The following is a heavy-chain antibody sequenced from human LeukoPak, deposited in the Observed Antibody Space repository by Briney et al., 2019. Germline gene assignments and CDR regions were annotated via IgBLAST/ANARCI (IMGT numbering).Heavy chain of an antibody. J-gene: IGHJ4*02. V-gene: IGHV3-23*01. Sequence: GGSLRLSCAASGFTFSNYAMSWVRQAPGKGLEWVSGISGNGGRKYYADSVKGRFTISRDNSKNTLYLQMNSLRAEDTAVYYCAKEGQKTINSYDFWSGYSNFDYWGQGTLVTVSS. CDR2: ISGNGGRK. CDR1: GFTFSNYA. D-gene: IGHD3-3*01. CDR3: AKEGQKTINSYDFWSGYSNFDY.